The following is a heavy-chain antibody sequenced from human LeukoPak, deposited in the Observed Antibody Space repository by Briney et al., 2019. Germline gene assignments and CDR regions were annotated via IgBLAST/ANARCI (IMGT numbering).Heavy chain of an antibody. D-gene: IGHD6-13*01. Sequence: PGRSLRLSCAASGFTFSSYGMHWVRQAPGKGLEWVAVIWYDGSNKYYADSVKGRFTISRDNSKNTLYLQMNSLRAEDTAVYYCAKEHMAAAGRLDYWGQGTLVTASS. V-gene: IGHV3-33*06. CDR3: AKEHMAAAGRLDY. CDR1: GFTFSSYG. J-gene: IGHJ4*02. CDR2: IWYDGSNK.